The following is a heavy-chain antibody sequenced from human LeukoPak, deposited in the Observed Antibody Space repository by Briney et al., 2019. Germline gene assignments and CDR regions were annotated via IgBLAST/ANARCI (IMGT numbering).Heavy chain of an antibody. CDR3: ARVRDGYNWDYYYYYYMDV. D-gene: IGHD5-24*01. V-gene: IGHV4-61*08. J-gene: IGHJ6*03. Sequence: SQTLSLTCTVSGGSISSGDYYWSWIRQPPGKGLEWIGYIYYSGSTNYNPSLKSRVTISVDTSKNQFSLKLSSVTAADTAVYYCARVRDGYNWDYYYYYYMDVWGKGTTVTVSS. CDR2: IYYSGST. CDR1: GGSISSGDYY.